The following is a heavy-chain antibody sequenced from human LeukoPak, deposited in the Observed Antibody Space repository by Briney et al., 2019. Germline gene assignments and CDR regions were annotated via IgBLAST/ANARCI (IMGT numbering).Heavy chain of an antibody. CDR2: SSSGGNT. CDR3: AKYTSGTSYRGLDQ. Sequence: GGSLRLSCAASGFPFSSYAMSWVRQAPGKGLEWVSASSSGGNTYYADSVKGRFTISRDSSKNTLYLQMNSLRAEDTAVYSCAKYTSGTSYRGLDQWGQGTLVTVSS. J-gene: IGHJ4*02. V-gene: IGHV3-23*01. D-gene: IGHD3-10*01. CDR1: GFPFSSYA.